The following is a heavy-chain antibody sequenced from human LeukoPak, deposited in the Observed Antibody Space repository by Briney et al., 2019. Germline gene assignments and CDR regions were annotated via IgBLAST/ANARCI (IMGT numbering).Heavy chain of an antibody. Sequence: SETLSLTCTVSRGSISSSSYYWSWIRQPAGKGLEWIGRLHTTGGTNYNPSFKSRLSISGDTSKNQFSLQLSSVTAADTAVYYCARYRYSGYDDAFDVWGQGTMVTVSS. D-gene: IGHD5-12*01. CDR1: RGSISSSSYY. J-gene: IGHJ3*01. CDR3: ARYRYSGYDDAFDV. CDR2: LHTTGGT. V-gene: IGHV4-61*02.